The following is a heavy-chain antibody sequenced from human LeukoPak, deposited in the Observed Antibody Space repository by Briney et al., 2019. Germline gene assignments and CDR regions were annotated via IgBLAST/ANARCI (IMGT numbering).Heavy chain of an antibody. D-gene: IGHD6-13*01. CDR2: IFPIFGTA. CDR3: ATQAAAGTYWFDP. J-gene: IGHJ5*02. V-gene: IGHV1-69*05. CDR1: GGTFSGYA. Sequence: SVKVSCKASGGTFSGYAISWVRQAPGQGLEWMGRIFPIFGTANYAQKFQGRVTITTDESTSTAYMELSSLRSEDTAVYYCATQAAAGTYWFDPWGQGTLVTVSS.